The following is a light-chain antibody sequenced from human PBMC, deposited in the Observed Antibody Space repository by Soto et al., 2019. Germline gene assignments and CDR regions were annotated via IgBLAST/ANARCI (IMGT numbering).Light chain of an antibody. CDR3: QQRSNT. Sequence: EIVLTQSPATLSLSPGERATLACRASQSVSSYLAWYQQKPGQAPRLLIYDASNRATGIPARFSGSGCGTDFTLTISSLEREDFAVYSCQQRSNTFGHETRLEIK. CDR2: DAS. J-gene: IGKJ5*01. CDR1: QSVSSY. V-gene: IGKV3-11*01.